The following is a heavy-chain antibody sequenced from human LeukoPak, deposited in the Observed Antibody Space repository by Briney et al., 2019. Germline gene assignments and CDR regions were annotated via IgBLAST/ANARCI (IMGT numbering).Heavy chain of an antibody. CDR3: ARVAPRYNWFDP. Sequence: ASVKVSCKASGGTFSSYAISWVRQATGQGLEWLGWMNPNSGNTGYAEKFQGRVTITMNTSINTAYMELNSLRSEDTALYYCARVAPRYNWFDPWGQGTLVTVSS. D-gene: IGHD6-6*01. CDR2: MNPNSGNT. J-gene: IGHJ5*02. V-gene: IGHV1-8*03. CDR1: GGTFSSYA.